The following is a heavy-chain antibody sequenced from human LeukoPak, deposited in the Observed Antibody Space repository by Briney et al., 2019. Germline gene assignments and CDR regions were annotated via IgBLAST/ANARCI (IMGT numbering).Heavy chain of an antibody. CDR1: GYTFTNYA. J-gene: IGHJ4*02. Sequence: ASVKVSCKASGYTFTNYAMYWVRQAPGQRLEWMGWINAGNGNTKYSQKFQGRVTITSDTSANTVYMELSSLRSEDTAVYYCARPIYDFWSGYFSYYFDYWGQGTLVTVSS. CDR2: INAGNGNT. CDR3: ARPIYDFWSGYFSYYFDY. V-gene: IGHV1-3*01. D-gene: IGHD3-3*01.